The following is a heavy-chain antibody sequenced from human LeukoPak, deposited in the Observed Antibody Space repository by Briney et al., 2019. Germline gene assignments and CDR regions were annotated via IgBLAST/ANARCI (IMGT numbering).Heavy chain of an antibody. Sequence: VASVKVSCKVSGYTLTELSMHWVRQAPGKGLEWMGGFDPEDGETIYAQKFQGRVTMTEDTSTDTAYMELSSLRSEDTAVYYCARDGPFHTTAGKGAFDIWGQGTMVTVSS. V-gene: IGHV1-24*01. D-gene: IGHD6-13*01. CDR2: FDPEDGET. CDR3: ARDGPFHTTAGKGAFDI. J-gene: IGHJ3*02. CDR1: GYTLTELS.